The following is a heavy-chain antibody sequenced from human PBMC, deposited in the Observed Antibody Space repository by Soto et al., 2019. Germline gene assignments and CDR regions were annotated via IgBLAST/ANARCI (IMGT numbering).Heavy chain of an antibody. D-gene: IGHD2-15*01. V-gene: IGHV3-23*01. CDR1: GFTFSSYA. Sequence: TGGSLRLSCAASGFTFSSYAMSWVRQAPGKGLEWVSAISGSGGSTYYADSVKGRFTISRDNSKNTLYLQMNSLRAEDTAVYYCAKVPFGGSWTHFDYWGQGTLVTSPQ. CDR2: ISGSGGST. J-gene: IGHJ4*02. CDR3: AKVPFGGSWTHFDY.